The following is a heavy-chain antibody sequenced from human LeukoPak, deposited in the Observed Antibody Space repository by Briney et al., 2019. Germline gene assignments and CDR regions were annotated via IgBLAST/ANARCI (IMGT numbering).Heavy chain of an antibody. V-gene: IGHV3-66*01. D-gene: IGHD3-10*01. CDR3: ARELSSGGITMVRGVPWFDP. Sequence: GGSLRLSCAASGFTVSSNYMSWVRQAPGKGLEWVSVIYSGGSTYYADSVKGRFTISRDNSKNTLYLQMNSLRAEDTAVYYCARELSSGGITMVRGVPWFDPWGQGTLVTVSS. J-gene: IGHJ5*02. CDR2: IYSGGST. CDR1: GFTVSSNY.